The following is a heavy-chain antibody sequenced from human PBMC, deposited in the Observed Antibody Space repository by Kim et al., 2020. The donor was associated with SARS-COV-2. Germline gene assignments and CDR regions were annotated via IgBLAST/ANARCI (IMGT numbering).Heavy chain of an antibody. V-gene: IGHV4-31*03. CDR1: GGSISSCGYY. CDR2: IYYSGST. Sequence: SETLSLTCTVSGGSISSCGYYWSWIRQHPGKGLEWIGYIYYSGSTYYNPSLKSRVTISVDTSKNQFSLKLSYVTAADTAVYYCARVLGAITIFGVVIVNWFDPWGQGTLVTVSS. CDR3: ARVLGAITIFGVVIVNWFDP. D-gene: IGHD3-3*01. J-gene: IGHJ5*02.